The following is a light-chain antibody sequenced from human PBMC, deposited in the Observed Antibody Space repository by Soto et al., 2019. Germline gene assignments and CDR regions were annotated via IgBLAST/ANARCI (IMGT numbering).Light chain of an antibody. CDR1: RNINNY. V-gene: IGKV1-33*01. CDR3: QQYENLPT. J-gene: IGKJ5*01. CDR2: DAS. Sequence: DIQMTQSPSSLSASVGDRVTITCQASRNINNYLNWYQQKPGRAPKLLIYDASNLEAGAPSRFRGSGSGTDFTFTISRLQPEDIATYYRQQYENLPTFGQGTRLEIK.